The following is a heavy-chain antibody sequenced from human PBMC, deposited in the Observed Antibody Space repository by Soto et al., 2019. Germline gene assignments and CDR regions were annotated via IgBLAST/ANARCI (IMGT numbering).Heavy chain of an antibody. Sequence: QVQLVQSGAEVKKPGSSVKVSCKASGGTFSSYTISWVRQAPGQGLEWMGRIIPILGIANYAQKFQGRVTITADKSTSTAYMELSSLRSEDTAVYYCASNLYCGGDCYSFAWFDPWGQGTLVTVSS. CDR2: IIPILGIA. CDR3: ASNLYCGGDCYSFAWFDP. V-gene: IGHV1-69*02. D-gene: IGHD2-21*02. J-gene: IGHJ5*02. CDR1: GGTFSSYT.